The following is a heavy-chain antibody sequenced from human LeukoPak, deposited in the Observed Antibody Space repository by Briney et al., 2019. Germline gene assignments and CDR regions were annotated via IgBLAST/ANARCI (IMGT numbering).Heavy chain of an antibody. CDR2: IKLDVSET. D-gene: IGHD3-10*01. J-gene: IGHJ3*01. Sequence: GGSLMLSCAASGFTFSSYWMTWVRQAPGKGLEWVANIKLDVSETYYVDSVRGRFTISRDNTKNSLYLQMDSLRAEDTAVYYCARKGNAFDFWGQGTMVTVSS. CDR1: GFTFSSYW. V-gene: IGHV3-7*01. CDR3: ARKGNAFDF.